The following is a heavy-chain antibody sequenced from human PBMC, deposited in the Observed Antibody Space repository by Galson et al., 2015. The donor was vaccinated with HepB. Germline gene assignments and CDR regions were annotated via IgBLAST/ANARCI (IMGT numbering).Heavy chain of an antibody. CDR3: ARAYSYIYY. J-gene: IGHJ4*02. CDR1: GFTFSNYW. V-gene: IGHV3-7*04. D-gene: IGHD5-18*01. CDR2: IKQDGSEK. Sequence: SLRLSCAASGFTFSNYWMSWLRQAPGKGLEWVANIKQDGSEKYYVDSVKGRFTVSRDNDENSLYLQMNSLRAEDTAIYYCARAYSYIYYWGQGTLVTVSS.